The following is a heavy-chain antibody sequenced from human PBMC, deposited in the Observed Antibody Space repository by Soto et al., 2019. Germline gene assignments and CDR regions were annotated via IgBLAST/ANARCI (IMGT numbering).Heavy chain of an antibody. CDR2: MNPNSGNT. V-gene: IGHV1-8*01. J-gene: IGHJ6*03. CDR3: ARGRVVAATTWYYMDV. Sequence: ASVKVSCKASGYTFTSYDINWVRPATGQGLEWMGWMNPNSGNTGYAQKFQGRVTMTRNTSISTAYMELSSLRSEDTAVYYCARGRVVAATTWYYMDVWGKGTTVTVSS. CDR1: GYTFTSYD. D-gene: IGHD2-15*01.